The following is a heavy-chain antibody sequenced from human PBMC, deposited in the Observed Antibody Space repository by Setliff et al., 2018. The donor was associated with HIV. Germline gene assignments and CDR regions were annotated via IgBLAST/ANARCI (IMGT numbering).Heavy chain of an antibody. D-gene: IGHD4-17*01. V-gene: IGHV4-61*09. CDR3: ARDWRAYGVLGS. CDR1: GGSINSGSYY. CDR2: IYASGST. Sequence: SETLSLTCTVSGGSINSGSYYWNWIRQPAGKGLEWIGHIYASGSTNYNPSLKSRVTMSVDTSKNQFSLKLSSVTAADTAVYYCARDWRAYGVLGSWGQGMLVTVSS. J-gene: IGHJ4*02.